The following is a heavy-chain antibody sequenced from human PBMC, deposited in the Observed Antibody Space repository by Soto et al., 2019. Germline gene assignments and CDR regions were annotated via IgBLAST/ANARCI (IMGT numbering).Heavy chain of an antibody. CDR3: AKDRWELAYYFDS. J-gene: IGHJ4*02. CDR1: GFTFSSYG. V-gene: IGHV3-30*18. Sequence: QVQLVESGGGVVQPGRSLRLSCAASGFTFSSYGMHWVRQAPGKGLEWVAVISYDGSNKYYADSVKGRFTISRDNSKNTLYLQMNRLRAEDTAVYYCAKDRWELAYYFDSWGQGTLVTVSS. D-gene: IGHD1-26*01. CDR2: ISYDGSNK.